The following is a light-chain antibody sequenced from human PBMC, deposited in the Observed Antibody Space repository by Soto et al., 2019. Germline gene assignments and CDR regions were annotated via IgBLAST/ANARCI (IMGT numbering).Light chain of an antibody. CDR1: SSDIGGYNF. Sequence: QSALTQAASVSGSPGQSITISCVGTSSDIGGYNFVSWYQQHPGKAPKLMIFEVNKRPSGVSNRFSGSKSGNTASLTISGLQAEDEADYFCFSYTTSTTNVFGTGTKLTVL. J-gene: IGLJ1*01. V-gene: IGLV2-14*01. CDR2: EVN. CDR3: FSYTTSTTNV.